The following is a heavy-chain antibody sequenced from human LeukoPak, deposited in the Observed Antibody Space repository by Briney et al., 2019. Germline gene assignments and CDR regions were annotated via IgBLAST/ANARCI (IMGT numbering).Heavy chain of an antibody. Sequence: PSETLSLTCTVSGGSISSSSYYWGWIRQPPGKGLEWIGSIYYSGSTYYNPSLKSRVTISVDTSKNQFSLRLSSVTAADTAVYYCARHLGSGDFWSGHGEYYFDYWGQGTLVTVSS. V-gene: IGHV4-39*01. CDR2: IYYSGST. CDR3: ARHLGSGDFWSGHGEYYFDY. J-gene: IGHJ4*02. CDR1: GGSISSSSYY. D-gene: IGHD3-3*01.